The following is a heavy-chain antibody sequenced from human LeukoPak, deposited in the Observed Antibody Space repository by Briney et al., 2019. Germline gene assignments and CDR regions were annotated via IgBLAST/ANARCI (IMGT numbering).Heavy chain of an antibody. V-gene: IGHV3-33*01. Sequence: GGSLRLSCAASGFTFSSYGMHWVRRAPGKGLEWVAVIWYDGSNKYYADSVKGRFTISRDNSKNTLYLQMNSLRAEDTAVYYCARVGLLVAFDIWGQGTMVTVSS. CDR2: IWYDGSNK. D-gene: IGHD2-8*02. CDR3: ARVGLLVAFDI. J-gene: IGHJ3*02. CDR1: GFTFSSYG.